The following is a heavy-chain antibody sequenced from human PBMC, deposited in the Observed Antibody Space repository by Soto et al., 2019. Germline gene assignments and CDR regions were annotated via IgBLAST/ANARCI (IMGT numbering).Heavy chain of an antibody. CDR2: IYYSGST. CDR1: GGSISSYY. D-gene: IGHD3-10*01. V-gene: IGHV4-59*01. CDR3: ARALYGSDRYFDY. Sequence: PSETLSLTCTVSGGSISSYYWSWIRXPPGKGLEWIGYIYYSGSTNYNPSLKSRVTISVDTSKIQFSLKLSSVTAADTAVYYCARALYGSDRYFDYWGQGTLVTVSS. J-gene: IGHJ4*02.